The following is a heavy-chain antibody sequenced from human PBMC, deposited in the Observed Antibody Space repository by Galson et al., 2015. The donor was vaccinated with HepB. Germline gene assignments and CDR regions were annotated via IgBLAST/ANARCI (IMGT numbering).Heavy chain of an antibody. V-gene: IGHV3-23*01. CDR3: ASSPCSGGNCYHMFDY. J-gene: IGHJ4*02. D-gene: IGHD2-15*01. Sequence: SLRLSCAASGFSFSNYAMNWVRQAPGKGLEWVSTISPSGRHTYYADSVKGRFSIFRDNSDYTLYLQVNSLRAEDAAVYYCASSPCSGGNCYHMFDYWGQGTLVTVSS. CDR2: ISPSGRHT. CDR1: GFSFSNYA.